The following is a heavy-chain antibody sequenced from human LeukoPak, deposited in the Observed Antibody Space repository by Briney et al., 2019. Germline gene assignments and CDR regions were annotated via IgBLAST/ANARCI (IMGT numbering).Heavy chain of an antibody. D-gene: IGHD3-22*01. CDR2: TSWNSGSI. J-gene: IGHJ4*02. CDR1: GFTFDDYA. CDR3: VKGASQYYYGSSGSTFYY. Sequence: PGGSLRLSCAASGFTFDDYAMHWVRQAPGKGLEWVSGTSWNSGSIGYADSVKGRFTISRDNAKNSLFLQTSSLRAEDTAFYYCVKGASQYYYGSSGSTFYYWGQGTLVTVSS. V-gene: IGHV3-9*01.